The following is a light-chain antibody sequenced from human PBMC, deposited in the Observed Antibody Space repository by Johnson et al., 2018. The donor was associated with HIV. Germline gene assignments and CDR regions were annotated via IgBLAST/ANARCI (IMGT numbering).Light chain of an antibody. V-gene: IGLV1-51*01. J-gene: IGLJ1*01. CDR2: DNN. CDR1: SSNIGNNY. Sequence: QSVLTQPPSVSAAPGQKVTISCSGSSSNIGNNYVSWYQQLPGTAPKLLIYDNNKRPSEIPDRISGSKSGTSATLGITGLQTGDEADYYGGTWDSSLSAGVVFGTGTKVTVL. CDR3: GTWDSSLSAGVV.